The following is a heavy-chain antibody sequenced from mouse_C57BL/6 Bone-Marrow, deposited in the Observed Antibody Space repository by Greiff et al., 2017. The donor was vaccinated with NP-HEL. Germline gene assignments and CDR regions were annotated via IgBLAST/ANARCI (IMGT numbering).Heavy chain of an antibody. D-gene: IGHD2-4*01. V-gene: IGHV1-54*01. J-gene: IGHJ1*03. Sequence: QVQLQQSGAELVRPGTSVKVSCKASGYAFTNYLIEWVKQRPGQGLEWIGVINPGSGGTNYNEKFKGKATLTADKSSSTAYMQLSSLTSEDSAVYFCARNYDYDRGWYFDVWGTGTTVTVSS. CDR3: ARNYDYDRGWYFDV. CDR1: GYAFTNYL. CDR2: INPGSGGT.